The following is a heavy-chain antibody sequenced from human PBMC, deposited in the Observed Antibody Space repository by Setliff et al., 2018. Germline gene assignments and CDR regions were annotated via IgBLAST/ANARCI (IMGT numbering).Heavy chain of an antibody. CDR1: GFTFSTYR. J-gene: IGHJ4*02. V-gene: IGHV3-30*03. CDR2: ILDDGVKK. CDR3: ARTCSGSGCYAGLES. D-gene: IGHD2-15*01. Sequence: GGSLRLSCSASGFTFSTYRMHWVRQAPGKGLEWVAVILDDGVKKYHADSVKGRFTISRDNSKNTLYLQMNSLRPEDTAVYYCARTCSGSGCYAGLESWGQGTPVTVSS.